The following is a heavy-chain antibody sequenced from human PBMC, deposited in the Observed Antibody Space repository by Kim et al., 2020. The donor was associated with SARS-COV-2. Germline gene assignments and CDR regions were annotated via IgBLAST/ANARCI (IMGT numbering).Heavy chain of an antibody. CDR3: AKDTYYYDSSGYNAFDI. J-gene: IGHJ3*02. CDR1: GFTFSSYG. Sequence: GGSLRLSCAASGFTFSSYGMHWVRQAPGKGLEWVAVISYDGSNKYYADSVKGRFTISRDNSKNTLYLQMNSLRAEDTAVYYCAKDTYYYDSSGYNAFDI. D-gene: IGHD3-22*01. V-gene: IGHV3-30*18. CDR2: ISYDGSNK.